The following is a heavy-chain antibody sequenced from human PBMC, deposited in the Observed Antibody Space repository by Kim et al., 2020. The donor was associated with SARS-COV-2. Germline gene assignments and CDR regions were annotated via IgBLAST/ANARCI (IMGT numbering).Heavy chain of an antibody. CDR2: INHSGST. D-gene: IGHD6-13*01. Sequence: SETLSLTCAVYGGSFSGYYWSWIRQPPGKGLEWIGEINHSGSTNYNPSLKSRVTISVDTSKNQFSLKLSSVTAADTAVYYCARGYAGSSWYTSFDYWGQGTLVTVSS. J-gene: IGHJ4*02. CDR1: GGSFSGYY. CDR3: ARGYAGSSWYTSFDY. V-gene: IGHV4-34*01.